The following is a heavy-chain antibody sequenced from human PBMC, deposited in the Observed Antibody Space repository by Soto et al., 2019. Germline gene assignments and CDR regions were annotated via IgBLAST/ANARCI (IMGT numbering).Heavy chain of an antibody. CDR3: ARLVVVVAATRWFDP. V-gene: IGHV4-38-2*01. D-gene: IGHD2-15*01. CDR2: IYYSGST. Sequence: SETLSLTCAVSGYSISSGYYWGWLRQPPGKGLEWIGSIYYSGSTYYNPSLKSRVTISVDTSKNQFSLKLSSVTAADTAVYYCARLVVVVAATRWFDPWGQGTLVTVSS. J-gene: IGHJ5*02. CDR1: GYSISSGYY.